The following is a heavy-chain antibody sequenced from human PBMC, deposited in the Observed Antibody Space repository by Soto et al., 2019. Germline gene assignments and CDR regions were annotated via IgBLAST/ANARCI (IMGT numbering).Heavy chain of an antibody. CDR1: GYTFTSYG. V-gene: IGHV1-18*01. D-gene: IGHD3-9*01. CDR2: ISAYDGNT. CDR3: ARGLFDWLSNDAFDI. J-gene: IGHJ3*02. Sequence: ASVKVSCKASGYTFTSYGISWVRQAPGQGLEWMGWISAYDGNTNYAQKLQGRVTMTTDTSTSTAYMELRSLRSDDTAVYYCARGLFDWLSNDAFDIWGQGTMVTVSS.